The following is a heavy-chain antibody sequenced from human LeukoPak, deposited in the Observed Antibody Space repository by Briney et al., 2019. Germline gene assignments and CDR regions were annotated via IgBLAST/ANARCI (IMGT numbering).Heavy chain of an antibody. V-gene: IGHV1-46*01. J-gene: IGHJ4*02. CDR2: INPSGGST. CDR1: GYTFTSYY. Sequence: GASVKVSCKASGYTFTSYYMHWVRQAPGQGLEWMGIINPSGGSTSYAQKFQGRVTMTRDMSTSTVYMELSSLRSEDTAVYYCARGLPRYDSSGYYYDSTFDYWGQGTLVTVSS. D-gene: IGHD3-22*01. CDR3: ARGLPRYDSSGYYYDSTFDY.